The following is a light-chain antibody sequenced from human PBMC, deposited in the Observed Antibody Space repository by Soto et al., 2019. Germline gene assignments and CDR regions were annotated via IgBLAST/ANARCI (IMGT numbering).Light chain of an antibody. J-gene: IGKJ2*01. Sequence: EIVLTQSPGTLSLSPGERATLSCRASQSASSNYLAWYQQKPGQAPRLLIYGASTRATGIPDRLSGSGSGTDFTLSISRLETEDFAVDYCQQYGSSPVYTFGQGTKLEIK. CDR2: GAS. V-gene: IGKV3-20*01. CDR3: QQYGSSPVYT. CDR1: QSASSNY.